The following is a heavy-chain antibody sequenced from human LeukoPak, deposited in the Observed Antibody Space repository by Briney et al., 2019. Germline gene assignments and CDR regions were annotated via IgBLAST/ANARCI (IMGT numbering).Heavy chain of an antibody. CDR2: IYSSGTI. CDR1: GGSISSYY. Sequence: SETLSLTCSVSGGSISSYYWSWIRQPAGKGLEWIGRIYSSGTITYNPSLQSRVTMSIDTSKNQFSLKLMSVTAADTAVYYCARDSGTTGEVKFDPWGQGTLVTVSS. CDR3: ARDSGTTGEVKFDP. D-gene: IGHD3-10*01. V-gene: IGHV4-4*07. J-gene: IGHJ5*02.